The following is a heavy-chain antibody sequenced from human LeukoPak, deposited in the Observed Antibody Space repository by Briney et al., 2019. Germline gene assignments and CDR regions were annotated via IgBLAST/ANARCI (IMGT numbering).Heavy chain of an antibody. CDR3: AKDIEYRGQQLAKGAFDY. V-gene: IGHV3-9*01. J-gene: IGHJ4*02. CDR2: ISWNSGSI. D-gene: IGHD6-13*01. CDR1: GFTFDDYA. Sequence: PGRSLRLSCAASGFTFDDYAMHWVRHAPGKGLEWVSGISWNSGSIGYADSVKGRFTISRDNARNSLYLQMNSLRAEDTALYYCAKDIEYRGQQLAKGAFDYWGQGTLVTVSS.